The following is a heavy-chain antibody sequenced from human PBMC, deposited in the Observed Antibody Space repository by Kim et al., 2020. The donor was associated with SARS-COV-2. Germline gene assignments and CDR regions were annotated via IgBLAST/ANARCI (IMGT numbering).Heavy chain of an antibody. D-gene: IGHD2-2*01. V-gene: IGHV1-46*01. CDR1: GYAFTTYY. CDR2: VNPSDGGT. J-gene: IGHJ4*02. Sequence: ASVKVSCKASGYAFTTYYIHWVREAPGQGLEWLGRVNPSDGGTHYAQKFLGRVTMTRDTSTATVYMDLSSLISEDTALYYCARELPQTSYFDSWGQGTLV. CDR3: ARELPQTSYFDS.